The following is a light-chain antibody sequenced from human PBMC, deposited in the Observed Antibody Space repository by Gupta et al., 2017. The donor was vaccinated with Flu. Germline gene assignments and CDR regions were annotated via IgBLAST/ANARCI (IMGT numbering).Light chain of an antibody. Sequence: QSALTQPASVSGSPGQSITISCTGTSSDVGGYKYVSWYQHHPGKAPKLMIYEVSDRPSGVSNRFSGSKPGNTASLTISGLQAEDEADYYCSSYTSISAVVFGGGTKLTVL. V-gene: IGLV2-14*01. CDR1: SSDVGGYKY. CDR2: EVS. CDR3: SSYTSISAVV. J-gene: IGLJ2*01.